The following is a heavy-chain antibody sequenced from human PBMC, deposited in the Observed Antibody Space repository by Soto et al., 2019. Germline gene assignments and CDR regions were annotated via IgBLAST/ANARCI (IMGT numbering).Heavy chain of an antibody. Sequence: LVKVSCKASGFTFTSSSVQWVRQARGQRLEWIGWIVVGSGNTNYAQKFQERVTITRDMSTSTAYMELSSLRSEDTAVYYCAADSAYSSSSKYYYYGMDVWGQGTTVTVSS. CDR2: IVVGSGNT. CDR1: GFTFTSSS. J-gene: IGHJ6*02. V-gene: IGHV1-58*01. CDR3: AADSAYSSSSKYYYYGMDV. D-gene: IGHD6-6*01.